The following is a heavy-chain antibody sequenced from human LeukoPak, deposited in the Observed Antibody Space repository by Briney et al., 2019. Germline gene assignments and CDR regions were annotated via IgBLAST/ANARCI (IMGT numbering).Heavy chain of an antibody. V-gene: IGHV4-59*01. CDR1: GGSISSYY. Sequence: SETLSLTCTVSGGSISSYYWSWIRQPPGKGLEWIGYIYYSGSTNYNPSLKSRVTISVDTSKNQFSLKLSSVTAADTAVYYCAREIAARPYFDYWGQGTQVTVSS. CDR3: AREIAARPYFDY. CDR2: IYYSGST. J-gene: IGHJ4*02. D-gene: IGHD6-6*01.